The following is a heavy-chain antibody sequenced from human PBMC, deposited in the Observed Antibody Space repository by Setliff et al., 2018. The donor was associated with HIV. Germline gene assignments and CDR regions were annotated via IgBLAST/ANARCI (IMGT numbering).Heavy chain of an antibody. D-gene: IGHD3-10*01. CDR1: GFTFSDHS. V-gene: IGHV3-21*01. CDR3: ARVRHYYDSGVFYGMDV. J-gene: IGHJ6*02. CDR2: ISSSGNNI. Sequence: GSLRLSCAASGFTFSDHSMNWLRQAPGKGLEWVSSISSSGNNIYYAESLKGRFTISRDNAKKSLYLQMNSLRPEDTAVYYCARVRHYYDSGVFYGMDVWGQGTTVTVSS.